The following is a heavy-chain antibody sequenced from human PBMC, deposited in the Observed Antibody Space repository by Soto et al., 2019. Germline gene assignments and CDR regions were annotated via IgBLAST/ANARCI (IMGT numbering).Heavy chain of an antibody. Sequence: QVQLVQSGAEVKKPGASVKVSCKASGFTFSAYYIYWVRQAPGQGLEWIGCINPNSGGTNNAQKFQGRVTMTRDTSTSTVYMELSALISDDTAVYFCARSLLDEYSSSWRSAYYGMDVWGHGTTVTVSS. J-gene: IGHJ6*02. V-gene: IGHV1-2*02. D-gene: IGHD2-2*01. CDR2: INPNSGGT. CDR1: GFTFSAYY. CDR3: ARSLLDEYSSSWRSAYYGMDV.